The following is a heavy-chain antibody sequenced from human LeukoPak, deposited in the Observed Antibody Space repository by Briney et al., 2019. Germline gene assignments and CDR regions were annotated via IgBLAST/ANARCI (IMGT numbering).Heavy chain of an antibody. D-gene: IGHD2-15*01. CDR2: FYYGGST. CDR1: GASISSTSDY. Sequence: SSETLSLTCAVSGASISSTSDYWGWIRQPPGEGLEWIGSFYYGGSTYYNPSLKSRVTISVDTSKNQFSLKLSSVTAADTAVYYCAREMAVCVGGSWGCDFDSWGQGTLVTVSS. CDR3: AREMAVCVGGSWGCDFDS. J-gene: IGHJ4*02. V-gene: IGHV4-39*07.